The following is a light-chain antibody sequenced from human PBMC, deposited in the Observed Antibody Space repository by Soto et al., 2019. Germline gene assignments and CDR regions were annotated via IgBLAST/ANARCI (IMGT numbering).Light chain of an antibody. CDR1: QSVNAN. CDR2: GAS. CDR3: QKYNTWLWT. V-gene: IGKV3-15*01. Sequence: EVVMTQSPATLSLSPGERATLSCRASQSVNANLAGYQQKPAQAPRLLIHGASNRATGIPARFSGSGFGTEFILTISSLQAEEFAVYYCQKYNTWLWTFCPGSKVEIK. J-gene: IGKJ1*01.